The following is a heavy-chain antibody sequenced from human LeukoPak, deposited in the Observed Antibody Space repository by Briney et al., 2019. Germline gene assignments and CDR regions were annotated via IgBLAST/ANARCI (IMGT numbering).Heavy chain of an antibody. CDR3: ARVGYCGGDCYPFDY. D-gene: IGHD2-21*02. Sequence: SETLSLTCAIYGGSFSGYYWSWIRQPPGKGLEWIGEINHRGSTNYNPSLKSRVTISVDTSRNSFFLELSSVTAADTAVYYCARVGYCGGDCYPFDYWGQGTLTTISS. V-gene: IGHV4-34*01. CDR2: INHRGST. J-gene: IGHJ4*02. CDR1: GGSFSGYY.